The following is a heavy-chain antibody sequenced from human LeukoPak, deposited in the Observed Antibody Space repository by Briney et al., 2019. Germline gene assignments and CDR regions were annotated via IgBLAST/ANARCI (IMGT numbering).Heavy chain of an antibody. CDR2: IYYSGST. D-gene: IGHD5-18*01. CDR1: GGSISSYY. Sequence: SETLSLTCTVSGGSISSYYWSWIRQPPGKGLEWIGFIYYSGSTNYNPSLKSRVTISVDTSKNQFSLKLSSVTAADTAVYYCARQGYSYGPADYWGQGTLVTVSP. CDR3: ARQGYSYGPADY. J-gene: IGHJ4*02. V-gene: IGHV4-59*08.